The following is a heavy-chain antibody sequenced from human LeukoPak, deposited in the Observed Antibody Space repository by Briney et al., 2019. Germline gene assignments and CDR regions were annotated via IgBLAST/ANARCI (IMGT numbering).Heavy chain of an antibody. J-gene: IGHJ4*02. V-gene: IGHV4-34*01. D-gene: IGHD6-25*01. CDR1: GGSFSGYY. CDR2: INHSGST. Sequence: SETLSLTCAVYGGSFSGYYWSWIRQPPGKGLEWIGEINHSGSTNYNPSLKSRVTISVDTSKNQFSLKLSSVTAADTAVYYCARGHRQRLALGYWGQGTLVTVSS. CDR3: ARGHRQRLALGY.